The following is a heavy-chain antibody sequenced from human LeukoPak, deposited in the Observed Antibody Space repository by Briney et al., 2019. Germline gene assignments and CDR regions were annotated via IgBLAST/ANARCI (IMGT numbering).Heavy chain of an antibody. V-gene: IGHV1-18*01. J-gene: IGHJ4*02. CDR3: ARCRDGYDSDSYYFDY. CDR1: GGTFSSYA. Sequence: ASVKVSCKASGGTFSSYAISWVRQAPGQWLEWMGWISAYNGNTNYAQKLQGRVTMTTDTSTSTAYMELRSLRSDDTAVYYCARCRDGYDSDSYYFDYWGQGTLVTVSS. CDR2: ISAYNGNT. D-gene: IGHD5-24*01.